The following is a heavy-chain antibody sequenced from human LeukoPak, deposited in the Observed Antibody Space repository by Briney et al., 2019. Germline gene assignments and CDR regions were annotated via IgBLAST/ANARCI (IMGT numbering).Heavy chain of an antibody. Sequence: PGGSLRLSCAASGFTFSSYAMHWVRQAPGKGLEWVAVISYDGSNKYYADSVKGRFTISRDNSKNTLYLQMNSLRAEDTAAYYCARDDLYYGSGSYYKMGFDYWGQGTLVTVSS. D-gene: IGHD3-10*01. CDR3: ARDDLYYGSGSYYKMGFDY. V-gene: IGHV3-30-3*01. CDR1: GFTFSSYA. J-gene: IGHJ4*02. CDR2: ISYDGSNK.